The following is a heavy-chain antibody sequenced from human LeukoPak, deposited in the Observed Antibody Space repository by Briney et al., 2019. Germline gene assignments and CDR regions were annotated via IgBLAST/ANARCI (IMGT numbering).Heavy chain of an antibody. CDR2: IKQDGSEK. Sequence: GGSLRLSCAASGFTFSSYWMSWVRQAPGKGLEWVANIKQDGSEKYYVDSVKGRFTISRDNAKNSLYLQMNSLRAEDTAVYYCARATYGSGSSGDYWGQGTLVTVSS. J-gene: IGHJ4*02. CDR1: GFTFSSYW. V-gene: IGHV3-7*01. CDR3: ARATYGSGSSGDY. D-gene: IGHD3-10*01.